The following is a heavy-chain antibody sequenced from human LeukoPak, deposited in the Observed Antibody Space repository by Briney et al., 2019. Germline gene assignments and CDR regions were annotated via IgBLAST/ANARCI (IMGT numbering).Heavy chain of an antibody. V-gene: IGHV4-34*01. CDR1: GGSFSGYY. Sequence: PSETLSLTCAVYGGSFSGYYWSWIRQPPGKGLEWIGEINHSGSTNYNPSLKSRVTISVDTSKNQFSLKLSSVTAADTAVYYCARTSGHPRDDAFDIWGQGTMVTVSS. D-gene: IGHD3-10*01. CDR2: INHSGST. CDR3: ARTSGHPRDDAFDI. J-gene: IGHJ3*02.